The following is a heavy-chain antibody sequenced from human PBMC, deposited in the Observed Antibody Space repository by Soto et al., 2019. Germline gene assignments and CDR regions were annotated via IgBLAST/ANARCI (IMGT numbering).Heavy chain of an antibody. D-gene: IGHD5-18*01. CDR1: GDSVSSNSAA. J-gene: IGHJ3*02. V-gene: IGHV6-1*01. Sequence: SQTLSLTCAISGDSVSSNSAAWNWIRQSPSRGLEWLGRTYYRSKWYNDYAVSVKSRITINPDTSKNQSSLQLNSVTPEDTAVYYCARVLEDTAMVNDAFDIWGQGTMVTVSS. CDR2: TYYRSKWYN. CDR3: ARVLEDTAMVNDAFDI.